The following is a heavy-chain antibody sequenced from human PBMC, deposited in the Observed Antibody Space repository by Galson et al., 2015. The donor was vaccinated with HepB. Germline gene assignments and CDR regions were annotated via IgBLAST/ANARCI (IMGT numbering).Heavy chain of an antibody. Sequence: SVKVSCKASGYTFTGYYMHWVRQAPGQGPEWMGWINPNSGGTNYAQKFQGRVTMTRDTSINTAYMELSRLRSDDTAVYYCAREVSMVRGEYNWFDPWGQGTLVTVSS. J-gene: IGHJ5*02. D-gene: IGHD3-10*01. CDR3: AREVSMVRGEYNWFDP. V-gene: IGHV1-2*02. CDR2: INPNSGGT. CDR1: GYTFTGYY.